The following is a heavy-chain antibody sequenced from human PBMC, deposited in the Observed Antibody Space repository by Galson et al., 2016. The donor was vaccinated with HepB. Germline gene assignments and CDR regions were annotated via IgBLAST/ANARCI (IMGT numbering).Heavy chain of an antibody. Sequence: SLRLSCAASGFTFSSFPMHWVRQAPGKGLEWVAVISYDGTIQRYAESVKGRFTISRDDSKNTLYLQMNSLRAEDTAVYYCARVSSPYYDILTGSLLDAFDIWGPGTMVTVSS. V-gene: IGHV3-30*04. CDR2: ISYDGTIQ. CDR1: GFTFSSFP. D-gene: IGHD3-9*01. J-gene: IGHJ3*02. CDR3: ARVSSPYYDILTGSLLDAFDI.